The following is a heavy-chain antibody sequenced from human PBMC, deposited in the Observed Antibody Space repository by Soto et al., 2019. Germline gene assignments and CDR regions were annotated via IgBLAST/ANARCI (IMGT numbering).Heavy chain of an antibody. CDR3: ARRVVVGYCSSTSCYAHNWFDP. D-gene: IGHD2-2*01. Sequence: ASVKVSCKASGYTFTSYDINWVRQATGQGLEWMGWMNPNSGNTGYAQKFQGRVTMTRNTSISTAYMELSSLRSEDTAVYYCARRVVVGYCSSTSCYAHNWFDPWGQGTLVTVSS. J-gene: IGHJ5*02. CDR2: MNPNSGNT. V-gene: IGHV1-8*01. CDR1: GYTFTSYD.